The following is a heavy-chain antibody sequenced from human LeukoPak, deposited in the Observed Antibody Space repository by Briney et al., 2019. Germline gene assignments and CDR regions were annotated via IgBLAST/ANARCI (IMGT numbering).Heavy chain of an antibody. D-gene: IGHD3-22*01. J-gene: IGHJ4*02. CDR2: ISGSGGTA. Sequence: GGSLRLSCAASGSTFSIYAMSWVRQAPGKGLEWVSAISGSGGTAYYADSVKGRFTISRDNSKNTLYLQMNSLRAEDTAVYYCAKKGYYDGSGYYMYYFDHWGQGTLVTVSS. V-gene: IGHV3-23*01. CDR1: GSTFSIYA. CDR3: AKKGYYDGSGYYMYYFDH.